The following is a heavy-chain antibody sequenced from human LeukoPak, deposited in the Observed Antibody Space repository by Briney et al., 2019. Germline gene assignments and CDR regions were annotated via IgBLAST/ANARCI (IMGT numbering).Heavy chain of an antibody. D-gene: IGHD3-3*01. Sequence: GGSLRLSCAASGFTFSSYGMHWVRQAPGKGLEWVAFIRYDGSNKYYGDSVKGRFTISRDNSKNTLYLQMNSRRAEDTAVYYCAKVDFWSGFHAFDIWGQGTMVTVSS. V-gene: IGHV3-30*02. CDR3: AKVDFWSGFHAFDI. CDR1: GFTFSSYG. CDR2: IRYDGSNK. J-gene: IGHJ3*02.